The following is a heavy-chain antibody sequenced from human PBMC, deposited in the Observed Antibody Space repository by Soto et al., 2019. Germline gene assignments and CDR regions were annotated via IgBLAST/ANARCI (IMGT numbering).Heavy chain of an antibody. CDR2: ISWNSDSI. D-gene: IGHD3-3*01. J-gene: IGHJ5*02. V-gene: IGHV3-9*01. CDR1: GFIFDDFA. CDR3: TKVGGLYDFWSGPFHCDL. Sequence: EAQLVESGGGLVQPGRSLRLSCVGSGFIFDDFAIHWVRQAPGKGPEWVSGISWNSDSIGYADSVKGRFTISRDNAKNALYLQMNSLRVEDTALYYCTKVGGLYDFWSGPFHCDLWGQGTLVTVSS.